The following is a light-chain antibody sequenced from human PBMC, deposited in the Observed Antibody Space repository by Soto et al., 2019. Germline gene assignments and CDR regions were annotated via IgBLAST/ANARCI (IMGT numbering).Light chain of an antibody. J-gene: IGLJ2*01. Sequence: QSVLTQPRSLSGSPGQSVTISCTGTGSDVGGYNYVSWYQQHPVKAPKLMINDVTKRPSGVPDRFSGSKSGNTASLTISGLQAEDEADYYCCSYAGSYTLVFGGGTKLTVL. CDR1: GSDVGGYNY. CDR2: DVT. V-gene: IGLV2-11*01. CDR3: CSYAGSYTLV.